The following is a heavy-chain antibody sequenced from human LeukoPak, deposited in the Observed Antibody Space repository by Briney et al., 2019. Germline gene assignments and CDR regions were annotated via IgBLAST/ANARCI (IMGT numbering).Heavy chain of an antibody. CDR3: AREGHDGGSYFDY. V-gene: IGHV1-69*01. J-gene: IGHJ4*02. D-gene: IGHD3-10*01. Sequence: GSSVKVSCKACGGTFSSYAISWVRRVPGQGLEWMGGIIPIFGTANYAQKFQGRVTITADESTSTAYMELSSLRSEDTAVYYCAREGHDGGSYFDYWGQGTLVTVSS. CDR1: GGTFSSYA. CDR2: IIPIFGTA.